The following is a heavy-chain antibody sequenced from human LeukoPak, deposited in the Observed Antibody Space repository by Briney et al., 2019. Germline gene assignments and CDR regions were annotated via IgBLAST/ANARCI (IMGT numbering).Heavy chain of an antibody. J-gene: IGHJ4*02. CDR2: ISYDGSNK. V-gene: IGHV3-30*18. CDR1: GFTFSSYG. D-gene: IGHD3-10*01. CDR3: AKDQFGSGSCFDY. Sequence: GGSLRLSCAASGFTFSSYGMHWVRQAPGKGLEWVAVISYDGSNKYYAYSVKGRFTISRDNYKNTLYLQMNSLRAEDTAVYYCAKDQFGSGSCFDYWGQGTLVTVSS.